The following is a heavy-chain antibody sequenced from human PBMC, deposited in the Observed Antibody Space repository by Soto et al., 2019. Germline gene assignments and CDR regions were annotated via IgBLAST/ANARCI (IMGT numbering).Heavy chain of an antibody. D-gene: IGHD1-26*01. CDR2: IYYSGST. V-gene: IGHV4-59*01. CDR3: ARDQGVGGFDP. Sequence: PSETLSLTCTVSGGSISSYYWSWIRQPPGKGLEWVGYIYYSGSTNYNPSLKSRVTISVDTSKNQFSLKLSSVTAADTAVYYCARDQGVGGFDPWGQGTLVTVSS. J-gene: IGHJ5*02. CDR1: GGSISSYY.